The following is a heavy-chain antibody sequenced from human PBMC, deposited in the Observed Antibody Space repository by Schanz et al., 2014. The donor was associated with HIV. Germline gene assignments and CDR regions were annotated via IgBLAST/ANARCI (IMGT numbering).Heavy chain of an antibody. Sequence: QVQLQESGPGLVKPSETLSLTCTVTGGSIGNYYWSWVRQTAGKGLGWIGRIHGIGTTTYSPSLASRVPMAVDVSKNPFSLTQSSVTAADTAVYYCARAYCSGGSCFAGYGLDAWGQGTTVIVSS. CDR3: ARAYCSGGSCFAGYGLDA. V-gene: IGHV4-4*07. J-gene: IGHJ6*02. D-gene: IGHD2-15*01. CDR1: GGSIGNYY. CDR2: IHGIGTT.